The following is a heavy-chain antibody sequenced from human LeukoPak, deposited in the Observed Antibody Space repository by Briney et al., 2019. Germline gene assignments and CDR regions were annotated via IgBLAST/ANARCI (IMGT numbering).Heavy chain of an antibody. J-gene: IGHJ5*02. V-gene: IGHV1-8*01. CDR2: MNPNSGKT. CDR1: GYTFTSYD. CDR3: ARGWSGYDRPPNWFDP. Sequence: ASVKVSFKASGYTFTSYDINWVRQAAGQGLAWMGWMNPNSGKTGYPPKLKGRVTMTRNTSISTDYMELSSLRSEDTGVYYCARGWSGYDRPPNWFDPWGQGTLVTVSS. D-gene: IGHD5-12*01.